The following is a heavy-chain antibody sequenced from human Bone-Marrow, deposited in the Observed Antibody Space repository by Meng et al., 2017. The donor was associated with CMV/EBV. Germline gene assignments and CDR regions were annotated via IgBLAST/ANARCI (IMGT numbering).Heavy chain of an antibody. CDR3: AREYSSSSRRFDY. V-gene: IGHV3-48*03. J-gene: IGHJ4*02. D-gene: IGHD6-6*01. CDR1: GFTFSSYE. CDR2: ISSSSSTI. Sequence: GGSLRLSCAASGFTFSSYEMNWVRQAPGKGLEWVSYISSSSSTIYYADSVKGRFTISRDNAKSSLYLQMNSLRAEDTAVYYCAREYSSSSRRFDYWGQGTLVTVSS.